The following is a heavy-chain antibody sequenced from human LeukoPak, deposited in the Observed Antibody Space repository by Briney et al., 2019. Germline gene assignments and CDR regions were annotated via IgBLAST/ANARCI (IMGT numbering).Heavy chain of an antibody. V-gene: IGHV1-2*02. CDR2: INPNSGGT. CDR3: ARVGFGGFGELLSYYFDY. J-gene: IGHJ4*02. Sequence: ASVKVSCKASGYTFTGYYMHWVRQAPGRGLEWMGWINPNSGGTNYAQKFQGRVTMTTDTSTSTAYMELRSLRSDDTAVYYCARVGFGGFGELLSYYFDYWGQGTLVTVSS. D-gene: IGHD3-10*01. CDR1: GYTFTGYY.